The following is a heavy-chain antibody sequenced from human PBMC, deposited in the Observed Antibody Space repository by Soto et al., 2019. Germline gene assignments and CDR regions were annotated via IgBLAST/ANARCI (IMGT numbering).Heavy chain of an antibody. V-gene: IGHV3-33*01. CDR3: ASEYCSGGSCYYYGMDV. Sequence: QVQLVESGGGVVQPGRSLRLSCAASGFTFSSYGMHWVRQAPGKGLEWVAFIWYDGSNKYYADSVKGRLTISRDNSKNTLYLQMNSLRAEDTAVYYCASEYCSGGSCYYYGMDVWCQGTTVTVSS. CDR1: GFTFSSYG. J-gene: IGHJ6*02. D-gene: IGHD2-15*01. CDR2: IWYDGSNK.